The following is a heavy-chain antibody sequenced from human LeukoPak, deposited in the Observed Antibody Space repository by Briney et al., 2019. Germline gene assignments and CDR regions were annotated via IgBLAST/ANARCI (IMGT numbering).Heavy chain of an antibody. CDR2: IIPILGIA. J-gene: IGHJ4*02. Sequence: SSVKVSCKASGGTFSSYAISWVRQAPGQGLEWMGRIIPILGIANYAQKFQGRVTITADKSTSTAYMELSSLRSEDTAVYYCAIVVEPTRFDYWGQGTLVTVSS. D-gene: IGHD2-15*01. V-gene: IGHV1-69*04. CDR1: GGTFSSYA. CDR3: AIVVEPTRFDY.